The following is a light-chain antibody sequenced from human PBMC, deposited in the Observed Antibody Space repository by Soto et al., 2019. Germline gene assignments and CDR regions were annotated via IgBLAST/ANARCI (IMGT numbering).Light chain of an antibody. CDR3: QLRRDWPPWT. CDR2: DTS. CDR1: QSVRSS. Sequence: EIVLTQSPATLSLSPGERATLSCRASQSVRSSLAWYQQKPGQAPRLLIYDTSNRATAIPARFSGSGSGADFTLTISSLEPEDFAVYYCQLRRDWPPWTFGQGTKVEV. V-gene: IGKV3-11*01. J-gene: IGKJ1*01.